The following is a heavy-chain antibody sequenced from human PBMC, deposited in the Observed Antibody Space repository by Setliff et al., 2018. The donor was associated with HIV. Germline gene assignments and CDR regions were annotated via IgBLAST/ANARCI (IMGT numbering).Heavy chain of an antibody. CDR3: ARDYPRLGYSYGPNYFDY. Sequence: ASVKVSCKASGYTFTSYAMHWVRQAPGQRLEWMGWINAGNGNTNYAPRFHGRVTITADKSTSTAYMELSSLRSEDTAVYYCARDYPRLGYSYGPNYFDYWGQGTLVTVSS. D-gene: IGHD5-18*01. CDR1: GYTFTSYA. J-gene: IGHJ4*02. CDR2: INAGNGNT. V-gene: IGHV1-3*01.